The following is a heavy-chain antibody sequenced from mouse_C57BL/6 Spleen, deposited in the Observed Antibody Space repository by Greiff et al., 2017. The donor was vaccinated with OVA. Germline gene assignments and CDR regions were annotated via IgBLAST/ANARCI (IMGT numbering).Heavy chain of an antibody. CDR2: IYPGDGDT. CDR3: ARSAYSNYEAY. D-gene: IGHD2-5*01. V-gene: IGHV1-82*01. CDR1: GYAFSSSW. J-gene: IGHJ3*01. Sequence: QVQLQQSGPELVKPGASVKISCKASGYAFSSSWMNWVKQRPGKGLEWIGRIYPGDGDTNYNGKFKGKATLTADKSSITAYMQLSSLTSEDSAVDFCARSAYSNYEAYWGQGTLVTVSA.